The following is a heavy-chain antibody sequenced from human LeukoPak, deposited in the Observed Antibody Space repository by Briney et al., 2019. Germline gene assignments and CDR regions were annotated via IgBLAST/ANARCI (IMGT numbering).Heavy chain of an antibody. V-gene: IGHV6-1*01. D-gene: IGHD6-19*01. CDR1: GDSVSSNSAA. Sequence: SQTLSLTCAISGDSVSSNSAAWNWIRQSPSRGLEWLGRTYYRSKWYNDYAVSVKSRITINPDTSKNQFSLQLNSVTPEDTAVYYCARSHGYSSGWERGVFDYWGQGTLVTVSS. CDR2: TYYRSKWYN. CDR3: ARSHGYSSGWERGVFDY. J-gene: IGHJ4*02.